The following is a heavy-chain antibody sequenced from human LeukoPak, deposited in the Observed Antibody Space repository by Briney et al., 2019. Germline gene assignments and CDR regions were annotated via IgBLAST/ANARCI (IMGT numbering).Heavy chain of an antibody. Sequence: PGGSLRLSCAASGFTFSSHSMNWVRQAPGKGLEWVSSISSSSSYIYYADSVKGRFTISRDNAKNSLYLQMNSLRAEDTAVYYCARVLGYCSSTSCPTGVYYYYGMDVWGQGTTVTVSS. CDR3: ARVLGYCSSTSCPTGVYYYYGMDV. D-gene: IGHD2-2*01. CDR1: GFTFSSHS. CDR2: ISSSSSYI. J-gene: IGHJ6*02. V-gene: IGHV3-21*01.